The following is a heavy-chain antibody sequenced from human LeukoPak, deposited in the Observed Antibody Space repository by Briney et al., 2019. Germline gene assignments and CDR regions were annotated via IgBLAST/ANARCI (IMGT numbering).Heavy chain of an antibody. CDR3: ARNLWFGESSDAFDM. V-gene: IGHV1-18*01. CDR1: GYTFTSYG. D-gene: IGHD3-10*01. CDR2: ISAYNGNT. J-gene: IGHJ3*02. Sequence: ASVKVSCKASGYTFTSYGINWVRQAPGQGLEWMGWISAYNGNTNYAQKFQGRVTMTRDTSISTAYMDMSSLRSDDTAVYYCARNLWFGESSDAFDMWGQGTMVTVSS.